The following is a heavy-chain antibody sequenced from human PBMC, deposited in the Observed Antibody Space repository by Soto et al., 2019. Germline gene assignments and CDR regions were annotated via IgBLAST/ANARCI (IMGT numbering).Heavy chain of an antibody. J-gene: IGHJ4*02. CDR2: TYYTSKWNY. Sequence: QVQLQQSGPVLVKPSQTLSLTCAISGDSVSSNNVAWNWVRQSPSRGLEWLGRTYYTSKWNYDYAVSVKSRISVAPDTSKNQFSLQVNFVTPEDTAVYYCARGRNSAFDYWGQGTLVTVSS. V-gene: IGHV6-1*01. CDR1: GDSVSSNNVA. CDR3: ARGRNSAFDY. D-gene: IGHD5-18*01.